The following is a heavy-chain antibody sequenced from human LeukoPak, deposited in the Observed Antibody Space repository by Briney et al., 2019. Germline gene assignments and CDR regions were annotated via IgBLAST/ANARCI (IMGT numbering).Heavy chain of an antibody. CDR1: GGSFSGYY. Sequence: SETLSLTCAVYGGSFSGYYWSWIRQPPGKGLEWIGEINHSGSTNYNPSLKSRVTISVDTSKNQFSLKLSSVTAADTAVYYCANRLGYDFWGGSRFDYWGQGTLVTVSS. D-gene: IGHD3-3*01. V-gene: IGHV4-34*01. CDR2: INHSGST. J-gene: IGHJ4*02. CDR3: ANRLGYDFWGGSRFDY.